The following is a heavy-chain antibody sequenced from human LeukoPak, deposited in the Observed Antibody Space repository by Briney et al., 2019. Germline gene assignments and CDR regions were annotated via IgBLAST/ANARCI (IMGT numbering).Heavy chain of an antibody. D-gene: IGHD3-10*01. CDR2: ISYDGSNK. J-gene: IGHJ6*02. Sequence: GGSLRLSCAASGFTFSSYAMHWVRQAPGKGLEWVAVISYDGSNKYYADSVKGRFTISRDNSKNTLYLQMNSLRAEDTAVYYCARAQGSPAYYGMDVWGQGTTVTVSS. CDR1: GFTFSSYA. CDR3: ARAQGSPAYYGMDV. V-gene: IGHV3-30*14.